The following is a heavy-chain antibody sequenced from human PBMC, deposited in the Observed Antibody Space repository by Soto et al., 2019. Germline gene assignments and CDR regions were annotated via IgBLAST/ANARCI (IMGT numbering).Heavy chain of an antibody. CDR2: INPKSGGT. D-gene: IGHD3-10*01. Sequence: ASVKVSCKASENIFTGYYIHWIRQAPGQGLEWMGWINPKSGGTSYAQNFQGRVTMTRDTSISTVYMELSRARSDDTAVYYCAGVPLWFGELGWFDPWGQGTLVTVSS. CDR3: AGVPLWFGELGWFDP. J-gene: IGHJ5*02. CDR1: ENIFTGYY. V-gene: IGHV1-2*02.